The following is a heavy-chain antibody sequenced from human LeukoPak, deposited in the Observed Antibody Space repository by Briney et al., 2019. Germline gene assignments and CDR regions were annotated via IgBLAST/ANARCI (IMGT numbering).Heavy chain of an antibody. D-gene: IGHD3-22*01. V-gene: IGHV4-34*01. Sequence: PSETLSLTCAVSGGSFSDNYWSWIRQPPGKGLEWIGEINHSGSTNYNPSLKSRVTISVDTSKNQLSLKLSSVTAADTAVYYCAREGFDSSGRYAFDIWGQGTMVTVSS. CDR2: INHSGST. CDR1: GGSFSDNY. CDR3: AREGFDSSGRYAFDI. J-gene: IGHJ3*02.